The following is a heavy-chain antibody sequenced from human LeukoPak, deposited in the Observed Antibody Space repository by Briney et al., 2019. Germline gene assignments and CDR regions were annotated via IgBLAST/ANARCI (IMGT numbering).Heavy chain of an antibody. D-gene: IGHD2-2*01. CDR1: GYTFTSNG. Sequence: ASVKVSRKASGYTFTSNGISWVRQAPGQGLEWMGWISAYNGNTNYAQKLQGRVTMTTDTSTSTAYMELRSLRSDDTAVYYCAREGYCSSPSCYAGGDYYYYSMDVWGQGTTVTVSS. V-gene: IGHV1-18*01. CDR2: ISAYNGNT. J-gene: IGHJ6*02. CDR3: AREGYCSSPSCYAGGDYYYYSMDV.